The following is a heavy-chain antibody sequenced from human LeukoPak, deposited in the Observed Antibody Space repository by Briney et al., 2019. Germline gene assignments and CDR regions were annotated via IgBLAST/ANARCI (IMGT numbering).Heavy chain of an antibody. CDR1: GFTFSGSW. CDR2: INKDGSEK. D-gene: IGHD3-10*01. J-gene: IGHJ4*02. CDR3: TRFKLSVVRGIISQPLAY. V-gene: IGHV3-7*03. Sequence: TGGSLRLSCAASGFTFSGSWMSWVRQAPGKGLEWVVSINKDGSEKNYVDSLKGRFTISRDNAKNSLYLQMNSLRAEDTAVYYCTRFKLSVVRGIISQPLAYWGQGTLLTVSS.